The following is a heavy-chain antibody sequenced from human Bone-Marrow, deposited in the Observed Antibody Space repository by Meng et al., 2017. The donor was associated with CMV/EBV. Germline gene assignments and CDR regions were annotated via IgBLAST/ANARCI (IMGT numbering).Heavy chain of an antibody. Sequence: GESLKISCAASGFTFSNYWMTWVRQAPGKGLEWLANIKHDGGETYYAASVKGRFTISRDNSKNTLYLQMNSLRAEDTAVYYCAKGGVQLWSFDYWGQGTLVTVSS. D-gene: IGHD5-18*01. V-gene: IGHV3-7*01. CDR2: IKHDGGET. CDR1: GFTFSNYW. J-gene: IGHJ4*02. CDR3: AKGGVQLWSFDY.